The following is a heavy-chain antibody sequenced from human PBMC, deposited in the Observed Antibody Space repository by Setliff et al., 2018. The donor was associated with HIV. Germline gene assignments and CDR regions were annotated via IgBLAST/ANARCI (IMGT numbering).Heavy chain of an antibody. CDR2: ISTYNGNT. CDR3: ARAADYDFWSGYSSGWFDP. J-gene: IGHJ5*02. Sequence: GASVKVSCKASGYTFISYGITWVRQAPGQGLEWMGWISTYNGNTKYAQKLQGRVTMTRDTFTSTAYMEMRSLRSEDTAVYYCARAADYDFWSGYSSGWFDPWGQGTLVTVSS. CDR1: GYTFISYG. V-gene: IGHV1-18*01. D-gene: IGHD3-3*01.